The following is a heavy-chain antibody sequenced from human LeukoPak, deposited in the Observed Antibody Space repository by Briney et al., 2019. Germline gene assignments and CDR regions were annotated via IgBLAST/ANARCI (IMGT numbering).Heavy chain of an antibody. V-gene: IGHV3-9*01. CDR3: TKGAPYFDS. D-gene: IGHD1-26*01. J-gene: IGHJ4*02. CDR2: INWNSGTI. Sequence: PGGSLRPSCAASGFTFYDYAMHWVRQTPGKGLEWVSGINWNSGTIGYADSVKGRFTISRDNAKNSLYLQMNSLRPEDTAFYYCTKGAPYFDSWGQGTLVTVSP. CDR1: GFTFYDYA.